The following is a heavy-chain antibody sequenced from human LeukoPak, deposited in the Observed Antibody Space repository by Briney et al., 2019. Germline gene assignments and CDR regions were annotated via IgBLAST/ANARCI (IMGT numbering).Heavy chain of an antibody. CDR1: GGTFSSYA. CDR3: ARKVPLGYCSGGSCQGWFDP. V-gene: IGHV1-69*06. CDR2: IIPIFGTA. D-gene: IGHD2-15*01. Sequence: ASVKVSFTASGGTFSSYAISWVRQAPGQGLEWMGRIIPIFGTANYAQKFQGRVTITADKSTSTAYMELSSLRSEDTAVYYCARKVPLGYCSGGSCQGWFDPWGQGTLVTVSS. J-gene: IGHJ5*02.